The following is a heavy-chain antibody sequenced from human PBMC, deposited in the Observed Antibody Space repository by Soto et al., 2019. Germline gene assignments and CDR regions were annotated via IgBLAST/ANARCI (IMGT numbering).Heavy chain of an antibody. J-gene: IGHJ4*02. CDR3: ASSGIVAAGSRAHEY. CDR2: INAGSGNT. CDR1: GYTSTNYG. D-gene: IGHD6-13*01. V-gene: IGHV1-3*01. Sequence: ASVKVSCKASGYTSTNYGMHWVRQAPGQRLEWMGWINAGSGNTKYSQKFQGRITINPDTSKNQFSLQLNSVTPEDTAVYYCASSGIVAAGSRAHEYWGQGTLVTVSS.